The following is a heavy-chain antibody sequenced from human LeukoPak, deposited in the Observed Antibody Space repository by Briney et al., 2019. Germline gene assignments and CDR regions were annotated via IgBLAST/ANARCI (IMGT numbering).Heavy chain of an antibody. Sequence: GGSLRLSCAASGFTFSSYRMTWVRQAPGKGLEWVSSISSSSYIYYADSVKGRFTISRDNSKSTLYLQMNSLRAEDTAVYYCARDTYGSGRVLAFDIWGQGTVVTVSS. CDR3: ARDTYGSGRVLAFDI. CDR2: ISSSSYI. D-gene: IGHD3-10*01. CDR1: GFTFSSYR. V-gene: IGHV3-21*04. J-gene: IGHJ3*02.